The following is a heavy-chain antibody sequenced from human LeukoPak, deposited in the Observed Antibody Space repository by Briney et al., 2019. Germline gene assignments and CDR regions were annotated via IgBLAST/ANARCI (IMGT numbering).Heavy chain of an antibody. J-gene: IGHJ4*02. V-gene: IGHV1-8*01. D-gene: IGHD3-22*01. CDR3: ATDHRDSSGYYLVY. CDR1: GYTFTSYD. Sequence: ASVKVSCKASGYTFTSYDINWVRQATGQGLEWMGWMNPNSGNTGYAQKFQGRVTMTEDTSTDTAYMELSSLRSEDTAVYYCATDHRDSSGYYLVYWGQGTLVTVSS. CDR2: MNPNSGNT.